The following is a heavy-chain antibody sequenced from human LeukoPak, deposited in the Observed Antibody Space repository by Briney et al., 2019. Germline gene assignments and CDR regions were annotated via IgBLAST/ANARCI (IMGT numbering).Heavy chain of an antibody. CDR2: ISSSGTFI. CDR3: ARSSSGVYIQ. Sequence: GGSLRLSCAASGFIFSSYTINWVRQAPGKGLEWVSSISSSGTFIYYADSVKGRFTISRDNAKSSLFLQMNSLRPEDTAVYYCARSSSGVYIQWGQGTLVTVSS. J-gene: IGHJ4*02. D-gene: IGHD2-15*01. V-gene: IGHV3-21*01. CDR1: GFIFSSYT.